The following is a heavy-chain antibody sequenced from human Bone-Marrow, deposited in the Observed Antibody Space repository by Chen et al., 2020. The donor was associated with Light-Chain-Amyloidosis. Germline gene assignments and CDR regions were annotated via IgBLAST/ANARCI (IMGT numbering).Heavy chain of an antibody. J-gene: IGHJ4*02. CDR1: GFTFSDFY. D-gene: IGHD2-15*01. CDR2: LNEDGSVV. V-gene: IGHV3-74*02. CDR3: VRDLVGGEDY. Sequence: VQLVESGGGLVKPGGSLRLSCAASGFTFSDFYMSWIRQAPGKGPVWVSRLNEDGSVVTYADSVQGRFTISRDNAKNTMYLQMYSLRAEDTAVYYCVRDLVGGEDYWGQGTRVTVSS.